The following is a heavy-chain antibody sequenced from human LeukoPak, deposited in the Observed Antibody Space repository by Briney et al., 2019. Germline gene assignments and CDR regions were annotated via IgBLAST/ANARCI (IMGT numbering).Heavy chain of an antibody. CDR3: ARDIRSHNGPGGYYYYYMDV. V-gene: IGHV4-4*07. CDR1: GDSMSDSY. CDR2: IYASGST. Sequence: SETLSLTCTVSGDSMSDSYWSWIRQPAGKGLEWIGRIYASGSTNYNPSLKSRVTLSVDTSSNQFSLTLSSVTAADTAVYHCARDIRSHNGPGGYYYYYMDVWGKGTTVTISS. J-gene: IGHJ6*03. D-gene: IGHD2-8*01.